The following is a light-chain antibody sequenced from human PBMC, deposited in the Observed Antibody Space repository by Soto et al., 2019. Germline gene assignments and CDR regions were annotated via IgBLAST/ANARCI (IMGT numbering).Light chain of an antibody. J-gene: IGLJ2*01. CDR1: SSDVGSYNL. CDR2: EVS. V-gene: IGLV2-23*02. Sequence: QSVLTQPASVSXSPGXSXXISXXGTSSDVGSYNLVSWYQQHPGKAPKLMIYEVSKRPSGVSNRFSGSKSGNTASLTISGLQAEDEADYYCCSYAGSSTLVVFGGGTKLTVL. CDR3: CSYAGSSTLVV.